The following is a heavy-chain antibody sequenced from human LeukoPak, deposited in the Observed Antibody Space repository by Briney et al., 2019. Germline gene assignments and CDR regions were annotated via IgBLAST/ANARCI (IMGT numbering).Heavy chain of an antibody. J-gene: IGHJ4*02. CDR3: ARDILATSIAAPYY. D-gene: IGHD6-13*01. CDR1: GYSISNDYH. Sequence: PSETLSLTCTVSGYSISNDYHWGWIRQPPGKGLEWIGNIYHSGSTYYNPSLKSRVTISVDTSKNQFSLKLSSVTAADTAVYYCARDILATSIAAPYYWGQGTLVTVSS. CDR2: IYHSGST. V-gene: IGHV4-38-2*02.